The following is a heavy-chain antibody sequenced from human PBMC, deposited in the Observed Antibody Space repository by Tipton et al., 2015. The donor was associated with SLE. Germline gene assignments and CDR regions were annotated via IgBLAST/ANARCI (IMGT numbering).Heavy chain of an antibody. V-gene: IGHV4-39*07. CDR1: GGSISSSSYY. J-gene: IGHJ4*02. CDR2: SYYSGST. Sequence: TLSLTCTVSGGSISSSSYYWGWIRQPPGKGLEWIGSSYYSGSTYYNPSLKSRVTISVDTSKNQFSLKLSSVTAADTAVYYCARDLTYAWCYYWGQGTLVTVSS. D-gene: IGHD4/OR15-4a*01. CDR3: ARDLTYAWCYY.